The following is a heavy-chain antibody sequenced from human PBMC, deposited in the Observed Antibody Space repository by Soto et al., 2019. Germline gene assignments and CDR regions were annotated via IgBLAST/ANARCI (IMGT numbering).Heavy chain of an antibody. CDR1: GFTFSNYG. V-gene: IGHV3-30*18. CDR2: ISYDGSHK. Sequence: VQLVESGGGVVQPGRSLRLSCAGSGFTFSNYGLHWVRQAPGKGLEWVAVISYDGSHKYYADSVKGRFTISRDNSNNMLYLQMDSLRAEDTAVYYCAKDGAPRYCGRSSCRPAGAYWGQGTLVTVSS. J-gene: IGHJ4*02. CDR3: AKDGAPRYCGRSSCRPAGAY. D-gene: IGHD2-15*01.